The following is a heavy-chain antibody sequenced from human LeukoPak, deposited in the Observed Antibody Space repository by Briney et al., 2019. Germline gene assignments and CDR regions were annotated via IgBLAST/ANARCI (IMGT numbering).Heavy chain of an antibody. V-gene: IGHV3-66*01. Sequence: GGSLRLSCAAPGFIVSSNYISWVRQAPGKGLEWVSVIYSCGSSYYADSVKGRFIISRDNLKNTLNLQMNSLRAEDTAVYYCAKGGAYSSSWYVNIYWGQGTLVTVSS. D-gene: IGHD6-13*01. J-gene: IGHJ4*02. CDR1: GFIVSSNY. CDR2: IYSCGSS. CDR3: AKGGAYSSSWYVNIY.